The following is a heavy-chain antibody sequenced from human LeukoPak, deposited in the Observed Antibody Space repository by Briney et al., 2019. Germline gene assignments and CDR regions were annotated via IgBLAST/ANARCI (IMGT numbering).Heavy chain of an antibody. V-gene: IGHV3-48*04. CDR2: ISSSSSTI. CDR3: ARDRVDIVVVPAAIELNYYYYYYMDV. Sequence: GGSLRLSCAASGFTFSSYSMSWVRRAPVKGLEWVSYISSSSSTIYYADSVKGRFTISRDNAKNSLYLQMNSLRAEDTAVYYCARDRVDIVVVPAAIELNYYYYYYMDVWGKGTTVTVSS. J-gene: IGHJ6*03. CDR1: GFTFSSYS. D-gene: IGHD2-2*02.